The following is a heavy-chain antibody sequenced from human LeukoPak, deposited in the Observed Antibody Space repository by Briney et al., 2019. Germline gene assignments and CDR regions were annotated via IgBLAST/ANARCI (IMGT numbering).Heavy chain of an antibody. V-gene: IGHV4-39*07. CDR3: ARDLRYYYDSSGPD. CDR2: IYYSGST. CDR1: GGSISSSSYY. D-gene: IGHD3-22*01. Sequence: SGTLSLTCTVSGGSISSSSYYWGWIRQPPGKGLEWIGSIYYSGSTYYNPSLKSRVTISVDTSKNQFSLKLSSVTAADTAVYYCARDLRYYYDSSGPDWGQGTLVTVSS. J-gene: IGHJ4*02.